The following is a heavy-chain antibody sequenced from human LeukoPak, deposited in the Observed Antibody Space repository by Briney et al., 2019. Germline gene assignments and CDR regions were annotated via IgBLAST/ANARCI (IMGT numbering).Heavy chain of an antibody. CDR2: IYYSGST. Sequence: SEILSLTCTVSGGSISSYYWSWIRQPPGKGLEWIGYIYYSGSTNYNPSLKSRVTISVDTSKNQLPLKLSSVTAADTAVYYCASGRLTVLSFFDYWGQGTLVTVSS. D-gene: IGHD1-1*01. V-gene: IGHV4-59*01. J-gene: IGHJ4*02. CDR1: GGSISSYY. CDR3: ASGRLTVLSFFDY.